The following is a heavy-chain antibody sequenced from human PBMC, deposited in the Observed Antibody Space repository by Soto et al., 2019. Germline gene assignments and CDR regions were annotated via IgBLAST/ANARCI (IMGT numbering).Heavy chain of an antibody. J-gene: IGHJ4*02. D-gene: IGHD5-18*01. V-gene: IGHV4-59*01. Sequence: SETLSLTCTVSGGSIRSYYWSWIRLPPGKGLEWIGYIYYSGSTDYNPSLKSRVTIPVDTSKNQFSLKLRSVTAADTAVYYCARDSYNFDDWGQGILVTVSS. CDR2: IYYSGST. CDR1: GGSIRSYY. CDR3: ARDSYNFDD.